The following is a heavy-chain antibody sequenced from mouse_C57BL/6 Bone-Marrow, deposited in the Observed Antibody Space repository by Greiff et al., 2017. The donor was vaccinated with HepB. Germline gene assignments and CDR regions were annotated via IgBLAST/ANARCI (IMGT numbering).Heavy chain of an antibody. J-gene: IGHJ3*01. Sequence: VQVVESGAELVRPGTSVKVSCKASGYAFTNYLIEWVKQRPGQGLEWIGVINPGSGGTNYNEKFKGKATLTADKSSSTAYMELRSLTSEDSAVYFCARRDSNSFAYWGQGTLVTVSA. CDR3: ARRDSNSFAY. CDR1: GYAFTNYL. CDR2: INPGSGGT. V-gene: IGHV1-54*01. D-gene: IGHD2-5*01.